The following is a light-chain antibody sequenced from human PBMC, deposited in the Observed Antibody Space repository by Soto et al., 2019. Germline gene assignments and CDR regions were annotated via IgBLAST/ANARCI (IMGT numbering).Light chain of an antibody. CDR3: QQRNIWPPVT. Sequence: ENVLTQSPATLSLSPGERATLSCRASQSVSSSYLAWYQQKPGQAPRLLIYGAFNRAAGIPARFSGSGSGIDFTLTISSLEPEDSAVYYCQQRNIWPPVTFGQGTRLEIK. CDR2: GAF. CDR1: QSVSSSY. J-gene: IGKJ5*01. V-gene: IGKV3D-20*02.